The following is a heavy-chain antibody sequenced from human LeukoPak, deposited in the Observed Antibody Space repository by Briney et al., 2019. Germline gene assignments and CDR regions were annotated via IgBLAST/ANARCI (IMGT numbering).Heavy chain of an antibody. CDR1: GFTFSRYW. Sequence: GGSLRLSCAASGFTFSRYWMSWVRQAPGKGLEWVANIKEDGSVKYYVESVKGRFTISRDNAKNSLYLQMNSLRAEDTAVYYCAASITMFDYSGQGTLVTVSS. D-gene: IGHD3-10*01. CDR3: AASITMFDY. J-gene: IGHJ4*02. CDR2: IKEDGSVK. V-gene: IGHV3-7*02.